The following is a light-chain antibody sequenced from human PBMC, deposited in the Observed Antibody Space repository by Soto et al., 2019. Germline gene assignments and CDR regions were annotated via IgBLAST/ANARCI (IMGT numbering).Light chain of an antibody. CDR1: SGHSSNA. CDR2: LTSDGSH. J-gene: IGLJ3*02. V-gene: IGLV4-69*01. CDR3: QTWGTGIHWV. Sequence: QLVLTQSPSASASLGASVKLTCTLSSGHSSNAIAWHQQQPEKGPRYLMKLTSDGSHSKGDGIPDRFSGFSSGAERYLIISSLQSDDEADYYCQTWGTGIHWVFGGGTKLTVL.